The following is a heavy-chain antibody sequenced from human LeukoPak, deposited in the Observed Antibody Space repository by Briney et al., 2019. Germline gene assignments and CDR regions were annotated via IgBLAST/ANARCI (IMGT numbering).Heavy chain of an antibody. Sequence: GGSLRLSCAASGFTFTYYAMSWVRQAPGKGLEWVSTISASGNGTFYADSVKGHFTISRDNSKNTLYLQMNSLRAEDTAVYYCVYSSSGNYFDYWGQGTLVTVSS. J-gene: IGHJ4*02. D-gene: IGHD6-13*01. CDR1: GFTFTYYA. CDR2: ISASGNGT. CDR3: VYSSSGNYFDY. V-gene: IGHV3-23*01.